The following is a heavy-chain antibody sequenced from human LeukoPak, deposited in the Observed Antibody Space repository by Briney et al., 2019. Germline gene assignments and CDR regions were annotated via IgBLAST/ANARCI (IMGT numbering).Heavy chain of an antibody. V-gene: IGHV1-69*05. D-gene: IGHD1-26*01. J-gene: IGHJ4*02. CDR3: ACESPTSSGSYDFDY. CDR1: GGTFSSYA. Sequence: ASVKVSCKASGGTFSSYAISWVRQAPGQGLEWMGGIIPIFGTANYAQKFQGRVTITTDESASAAYMELSSLRSEDTAVYYCACESPTSSGSYDFDYWGQGTLVTVSS. CDR2: IIPIFGTA.